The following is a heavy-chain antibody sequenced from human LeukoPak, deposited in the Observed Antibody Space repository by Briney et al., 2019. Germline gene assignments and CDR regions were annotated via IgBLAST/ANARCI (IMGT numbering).Heavy chain of an antibody. D-gene: IGHD7-27*01. V-gene: IGHV3-74*01. Sequence: GGSLRLSCAASGFTFSSYWMYWIRQAPGKGLVWVSHIGRDGDNTNYADSVKGRFTVSRDNTKNTLYLHMKSLRAEDTAVYFCTRDFWGIDYWGQGTLVTVSS. J-gene: IGHJ4*02. CDR1: GFTFSSYW. CDR2: IGRDGDNT. CDR3: TRDFWGIDY.